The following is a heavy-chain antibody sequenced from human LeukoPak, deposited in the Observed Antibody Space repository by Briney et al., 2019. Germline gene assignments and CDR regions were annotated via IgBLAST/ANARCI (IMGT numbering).Heavy chain of an antibody. V-gene: IGHV4-38-2*02. Sequence: PSETLSLTCAVSGYSISSGFYWAWIRQPPGKGLEWLSIIYYSGNTYYNPSLKSRLTISVDTSKNEFSLKLSSVTAADTAVYYCARDNGGDDPPTLDYWGQGTLVTVSS. CDR3: ARDNGGDDPPTLDY. J-gene: IGHJ4*02. CDR1: GYSISSGFY. D-gene: IGHD2-8*01. CDR2: IYYSGNT.